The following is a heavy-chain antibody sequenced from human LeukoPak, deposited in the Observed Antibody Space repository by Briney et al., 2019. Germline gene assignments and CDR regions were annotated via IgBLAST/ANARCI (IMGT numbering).Heavy chain of an antibody. J-gene: IGHJ4*02. CDR1: GFTFSSYA. CDR2: ISGSGGST. CDR3: AKDQLYYYGSGSFDY. Sequence: PGGSLRLSCAASGFTFSSYAMSWVRQAPGKGLEWVSAISGSGGSTYYADSVKGRFTISRDNTKNTLYLQMNSLRAEDPAVYYCAKDQLYYYGSGSFDYWGQGTLVTVSS. V-gene: IGHV3-23*01. D-gene: IGHD3-10*01.